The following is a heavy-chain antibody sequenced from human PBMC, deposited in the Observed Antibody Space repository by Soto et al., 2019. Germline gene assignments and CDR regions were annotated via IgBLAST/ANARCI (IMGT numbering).Heavy chain of an antibody. V-gene: IGHV3-48*01. Sequence: EVQLVESGGGLVQPGGSLRLSCAASGFTFSSYSMNWVRQAPGKGLEWVSYISSSSSTKYYADSVKGRFTISRDNAKNSLYLQMNSLRAEDTAVYYCARERPTAIPYYGMDVWGQGTTVTVSS. J-gene: IGHJ6*02. D-gene: IGHD4-4*01. CDR1: GFTFSSYS. CDR2: ISSSSSTK. CDR3: ARERPTAIPYYGMDV.